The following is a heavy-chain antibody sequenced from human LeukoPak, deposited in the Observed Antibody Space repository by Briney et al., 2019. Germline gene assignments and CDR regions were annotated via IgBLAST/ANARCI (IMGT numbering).Heavy chain of an antibody. CDR2: IYYSGSA. CDR1: GGSINNYY. D-gene: IGHD1-14*01. Sequence: SETLSLXCTVSGGSINNYYWSWIRQPPGKGLDWIGYIYYSGSANYNPSLKSRVTISVDTSKNHFSLKLSSVTAADTAVYYCARYRNEALFAFDIWGLGTMVTVSS. CDR3: ARYRNEALFAFDI. J-gene: IGHJ3*02. V-gene: IGHV4-59*01.